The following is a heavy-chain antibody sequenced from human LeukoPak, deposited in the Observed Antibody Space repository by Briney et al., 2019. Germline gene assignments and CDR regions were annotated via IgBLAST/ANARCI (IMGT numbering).Heavy chain of an antibody. CDR1: GGTFSSYA. CDR3: ASAVGTTVVTFFDY. D-gene: IGHD4-23*01. Sequence: SVKFSCKASGGTFSSYAISWVRQAPGQGLEWMGGIIPIFGTANYAQKFQGRVTITADESTSTAYMELSSLRSEDTAVYYCASAVGTTVVTFFDYWGQGTLVTVSS. V-gene: IGHV1-69*13. J-gene: IGHJ4*02. CDR2: IIPIFGTA.